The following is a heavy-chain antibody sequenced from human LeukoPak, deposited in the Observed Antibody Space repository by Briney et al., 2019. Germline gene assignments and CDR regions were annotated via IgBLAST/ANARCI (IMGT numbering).Heavy chain of an antibody. D-gene: IGHD5-12*01. CDR2: IHYSGST. CDR3: ARRLSDYFDH. Sequence: SETLSLTCTVSGGSISDYYYSWIRQPPGKGLEWIGYIHYSGSTNYNPSLKSRVTISIDTSKNQFSLKLSSVAAADTAVYYCARRLSDYFDHWGQGTLVTVSS. V-gene: IGHV4-59*08. CDR1: GGSISDYY. J-gene: IGHJ4*02.